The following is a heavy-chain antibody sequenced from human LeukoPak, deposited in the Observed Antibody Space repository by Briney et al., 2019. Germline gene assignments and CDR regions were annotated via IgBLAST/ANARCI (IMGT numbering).Heavy chain of an antibody. D-gene: IGHD5-24*01. CDR3: AKLTSVHRAVDY. J-gene: IGHJ4*02. Sequence: SETLSLTCTVSGGSISSGDYYWSWIRQHPGKGLEWIGYIYYSGSTYYNPSLKSRVTISVDTSKNQFSLKLSSVTAADTAVYYCAKLTSVHRAVDYWGQGTLVTVSS. CDR1: GGSISSGDYY. V-gene: IGHV4-31*03. CDR2: IYYSGST.